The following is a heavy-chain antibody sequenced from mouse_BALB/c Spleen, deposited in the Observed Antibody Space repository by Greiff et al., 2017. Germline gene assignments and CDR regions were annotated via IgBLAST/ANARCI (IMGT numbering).Heavy chain of an antibody. D-gene: IGHD2-10*02. CDR1: GYTFTTYP. CDR3: ARAGYGNLYAMDY. J-gene: IGHJ4*01. V-gene: IGHV1-47*01. Sequence: QVQLQQSGAELVKPGASVKMSCKAFGYTFTTYPIEWMKQNHGKSLEWIGNFHPYNDDTKYNEKFKGKAKLTVDKSSSTAYMQLKSLTSEDSAVYYCARAGYGNLYAMDYWGQGTSVTVSS. CDR2: FHPYNDDT.